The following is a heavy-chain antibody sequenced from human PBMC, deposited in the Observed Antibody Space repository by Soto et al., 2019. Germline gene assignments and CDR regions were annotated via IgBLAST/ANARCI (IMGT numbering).Heavy chain of an antibody. CDR1: GFTLSSYA. CDR2: ISGSGGAT. CDR3: AKEIGSSWYRFDS. Sequence: EVQLLESGGGLVQPGGSLRLSCAASGFTLSSYAMSWVRQAPGKVLEWVSVISGSGGATYYADSVKGRFTISRDNSKNTLFLQMNSLRAEDTAVFYCAKEIGSSWYRFDSWGQGTLVTVSS. J-gene: IGHJ4*02. V-gene: IGHV3-23*01. D-gene: IGHD6-13*01.